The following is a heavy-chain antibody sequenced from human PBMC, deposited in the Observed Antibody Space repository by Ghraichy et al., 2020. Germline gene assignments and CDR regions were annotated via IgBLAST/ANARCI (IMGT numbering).Heavy chain of an antibody. Sequence: GGSLRLSCAASGFTFSSYSMNWVRQAPGKGLEWVSSISSSSSYIYYADSVKGRFTISRDNAKNSLYLQMNSLRAEDTAVYYCARVWFGFGDRHAFDIWGQGTMVTVSS. CDR3: ARVWFGFGDRHAFDI. CDR1: GFTFSSYS. CDR2: ISSSSSYI. V-gene: IGHV3-21*01. J-gene: IGHJ3*02. D-gene: IGHD3-10*01.